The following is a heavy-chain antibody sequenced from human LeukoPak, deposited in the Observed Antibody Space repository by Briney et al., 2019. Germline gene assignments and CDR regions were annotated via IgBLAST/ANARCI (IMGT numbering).Heavy chain of an antibody. D-gene: IGHD3-22*01. J-gene: IGHJ4*02. V-gene: IGHV3-66*01. Sequence: GGSLRLSCAASGFTVSSNYMSWVRQAPGKGLEWVSVIYSGGSTYYADSVKGRSTISRDNSKNTLYLQMNSLRAEDTAVYYCARENYDCSGYYSRSGYYFDYWGQGTLVTVSS. CDR1: GFTVSSNY. CDR3: ARENYDCSGYYSRSGYYFDY. CDR2: IYSGGST.